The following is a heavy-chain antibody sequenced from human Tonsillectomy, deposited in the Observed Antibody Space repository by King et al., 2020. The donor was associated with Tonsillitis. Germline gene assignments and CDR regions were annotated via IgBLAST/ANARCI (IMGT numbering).Heavy chain of an antibody. CDR2: IYYSWST. D-gene: IGHD3-10*01. Sequence: VQLQESGPGLVKPSQTLSLTCAVSGGSISSGGYSWSWIRQPPGKGLEWIGYIYYSWSTYYNPSLKSRVTISVDTSKNQFSLKLSPVTAADTAVYYCARDPLTMVRGAKGAFDIWGQGTMLTVSS. CDR3: ARDPLTMVRGAKGAFDI. V-gene: IGHV4-30-4*07. J-gene: IGHJ3*02. CDR1: GGSISSGGYS.